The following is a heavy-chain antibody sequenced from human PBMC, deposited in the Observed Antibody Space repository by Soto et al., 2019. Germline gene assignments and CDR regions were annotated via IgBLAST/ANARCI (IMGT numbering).Heavy chain of an antibody. Sequence: SETLSLTCSFSGDSVTSHYLTWIRQSPEKGLEWIGYMHYTGFSHYNPSLKSRLTISVDRSKNQFSLQLTSVTVEDTAVYYCARDHRSVGSYYWDYYYGMDVWGQGTTVTVSS. CDR2: MHYTGFS. D-gene: IGHD1-26*01. V-gene: IGHV4-59*02. CDR3: ARDHRSVGSYYWDYYYGMDV. CDR1: GDSVTSHY. J-gene: IGHJ6*02.